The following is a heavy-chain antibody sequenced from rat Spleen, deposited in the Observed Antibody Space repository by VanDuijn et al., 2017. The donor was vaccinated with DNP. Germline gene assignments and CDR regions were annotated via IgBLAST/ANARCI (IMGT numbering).Heavy chain of an antibody. CDR3: TSDSLNSSSFVY. V-gene: IGHV2-63*01. CDR2: MWYDGDT. J-gene: IGHJ3*01. D-gene: IGHD1-2*01. Sequence: QVQLKESGPGLVQPSETLSLTCTVSGFSLTTYSVSWVRQPSGKGPEWMGKMWYDGDTAYNSALKSRLSISRDTSNSQVFLKMNSLQTDDTGTYYCTSDSLNSSSFVYWGQGSLVTVSS. CDR1: GFSLTTYS.